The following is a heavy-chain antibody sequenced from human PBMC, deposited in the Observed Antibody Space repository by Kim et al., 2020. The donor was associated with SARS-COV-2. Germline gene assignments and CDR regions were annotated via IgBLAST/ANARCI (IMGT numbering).Heavy chain of an antibody. D-gene: IGHD3-9*01. CDR1: GFTLSNAW. Sequence: GGSLRLSCAASGFTLSNAWMSWVRQAPGKGLEWVGRIKSKTDGGTTDYSAPVKGRFTITRDDSKNTLYLQMNSLKTEDTAVYYCTTDGSYYDILTGYLPGMDVWGQGTTVTVSS. V-gene: IGHV3-15*01. CDR3: TTDGSYYDILTGYLPGMDV. J-gene: IGHJ6*02. CDR2: IKSKTDGGTT.